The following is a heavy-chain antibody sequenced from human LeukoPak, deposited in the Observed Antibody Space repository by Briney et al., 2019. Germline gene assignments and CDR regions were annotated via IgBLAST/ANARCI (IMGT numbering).Heavy chain of an antibody. CDR2: IYPGHSDT. V-gene: IGHV5-51*01. D-gene: IGHD3-16*01. J-gene: IGHJ4*02. CDR3: ARRDVWGTTFDY. CDR1: GYICTSYW. Sequence: GASLQISCEGSGYICTSYWSGGGRPLRGKGEEGMGIIYPGHSDTRYSPSFQGQVTISADKSISTAYLQWSSLKASDTAMYYCARRDVWGTTFDYWGQGTLVTVSS.